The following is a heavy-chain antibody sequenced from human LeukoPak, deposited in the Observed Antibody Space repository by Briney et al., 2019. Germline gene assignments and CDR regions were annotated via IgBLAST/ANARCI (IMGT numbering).Heavy chain of an antibody. D-gene: IGHD6-19*01. V-gene: IGHV4-59*01. CDR1: GGSISSYY. Sequence: PSETLSLTCTVSGGSISSYYWSWIRQPPGKGLEWIGYIYYSGSTNYNPSLTSRVTISVDTSKNQFSLKLSSVTAADTAVYHCARANRGSAWAFDYWGQGTLVTVSS. CDR3: ARANRGSAWAFDY. CDR2: IYYSGST. J-gene: IGHJ4*02.